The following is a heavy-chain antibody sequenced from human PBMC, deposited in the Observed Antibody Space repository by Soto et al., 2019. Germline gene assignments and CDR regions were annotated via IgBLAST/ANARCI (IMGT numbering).Heavy chain of an antibody. CDR1: GFTFSTSW. J-gene: IGHJ4*02. D-gene: IGHD3-10*01. CDR3: AAGFPPDY. CDR2: INGDGREE. Sequence: EVQLVESGGVLVQPGGSLRVSCAASGFTFSTSWMNWVRQAPGKGLEWVANINGDGREEYYVDSVRGRFTISRDNVKNSLFLQMNSLSDEDTAVYYCAAGFPPDYWGQGTLVTVSS. V-gene: IGHV3-7*01.